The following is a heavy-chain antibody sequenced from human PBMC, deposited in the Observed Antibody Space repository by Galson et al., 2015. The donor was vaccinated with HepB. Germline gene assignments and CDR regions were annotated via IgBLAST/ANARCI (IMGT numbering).Heavy chain of an antibody. D-gene: IGHD1-1*01. V-gene: IGHV3-23*01. CDR3: AIPPVNWNYFAF. J-gene: IGHJ4*02. CDR2: ISGGGSST. Sequence: SLRLSCAASGFTFSSYVMSWVRQAPGKGLEWVSVISGGGSSTYYADSVKGRFTISRDNAKNTLYLQMNSLRAEDTAVYYCAIPPVNWNYFAFWGQGTLVTVSS. CDR1: GFTFSSYV.